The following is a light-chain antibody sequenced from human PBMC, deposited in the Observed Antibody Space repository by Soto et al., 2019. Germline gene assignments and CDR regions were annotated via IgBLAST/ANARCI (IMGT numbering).Light chain of an antibody. J-gene: IGLJ1*01. CDR1: SSNIGSNT. CDR2: SNN. V-gene: IGLV1-44*01. Sequence: QSVLTQPPSASATPGQRVTISCSGSSSNIGSNTVNWYQQLPGTAPKLLIYSNNQRPSGVPDRFSGSKSATSASLAISGPQSEDEADYYCAQWNESLNGRVLYVFGAGTKVTV. CDR3: AQWNESLNGRVLYV.